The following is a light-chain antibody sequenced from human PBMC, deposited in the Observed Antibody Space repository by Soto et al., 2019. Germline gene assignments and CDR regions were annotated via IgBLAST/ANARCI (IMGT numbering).Light chain of an antibody. V-gene: IGKV3-20*01. J-gene: IGKJ3*01. CDR1: QSVSSSY. CDR3: QQYGSSPFT. CDR2: GAS. Sequence: DIVLTQSPGTLSLSPGERATLSCRASQSVSSSYLAWYQQKPGQAPRLLIYGASSRATGIPDRFSGSGSGTDFTLTISRLEPEDFAVYYCQQYGSSPFTFGPGTKGDIK.